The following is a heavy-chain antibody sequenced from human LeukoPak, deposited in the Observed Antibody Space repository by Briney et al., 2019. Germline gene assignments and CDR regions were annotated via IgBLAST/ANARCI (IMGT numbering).Heavy chain of an antibody. D-gene: IGHD5-24*01. V-gene: IGHV3-48*01. CDR1: GFTFSDYS. CDR3: ARDYKYAFDN. Sequence: GGSLRLPCAASGFTFSDYSMNWVRQAPGKGLEWISYIGISSGNTKYADSVKGRFTISGDKAKNSLYPQMNSLRVEDTAVYYCARDYKYAFDNWGQGTLVTVSS. CDR2: IGISSGNT. J-gene: IGHJ4*02.